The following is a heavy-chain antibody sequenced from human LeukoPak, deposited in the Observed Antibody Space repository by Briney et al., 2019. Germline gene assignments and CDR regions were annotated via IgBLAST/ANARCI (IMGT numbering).Heavy chain of an antibody. Sequence: GGSLRLSCAASGFTFSSYGMSWVRQAPGKGLEWASAISGSGGSTYYADSVKGRFTISRDNSKNTLYLQMNSLRAEDTAVYYCAKDKSVGATYLDYWGQGTLVTVSS. J-gene: IGHJ4*02. CDR3: AKDKSVGATYLDY. V-gene: IGHV3-23*01. CDR2: ISGSGGST. D-gene: IGHD1-26*01. CDR1: GFTFSSYG.